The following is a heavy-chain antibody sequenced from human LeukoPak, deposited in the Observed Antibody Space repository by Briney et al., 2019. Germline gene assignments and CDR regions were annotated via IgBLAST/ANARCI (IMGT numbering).Heavy chain of an antibody. J-gene: IGHJ6*02. Sequence: ASVKVSCKVSGYTLSELSMHWVRQAPGKGLEWMGGFDPEDGEAIYAQKFQGRVTMTEDTSTDTGYMELSSLRSEDTAVYYCARVWISCSGGSCYHYYGMDVWGQGTTVTVSS. CDR2: FDPEDGEA. CDR3: ARVWISCSGGSCYHYYGMDV. CDR1: GYTLSELS. D-gene: IGHD2-15*01. V-gene: IGHV1-24*01.